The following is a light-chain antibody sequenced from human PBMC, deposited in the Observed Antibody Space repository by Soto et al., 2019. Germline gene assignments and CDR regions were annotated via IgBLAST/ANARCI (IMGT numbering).Light chain of an antibody. Sequence: EIVLTQSPGSLSLSPGERGTLSWRASQSVSSSYLAWYQQKPGQTPRLLFYGASSRATGIPDRFSGSGSGTDFTLTISRLEPEDFAVYYCQQYGSSPFTFGPGTKVDIK. J-gene: IGKJ3*01. V-gene: IGKV3-20*01. CDR1: QSVSSSY. CDR3: QQYGSSPFT. CDR2: GAS.